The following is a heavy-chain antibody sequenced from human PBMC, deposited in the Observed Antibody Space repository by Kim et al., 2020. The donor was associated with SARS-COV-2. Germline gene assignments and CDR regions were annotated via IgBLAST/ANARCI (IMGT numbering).Heavy chain of an antibody. V-gene: IGHV1-69*01. CDR3: ARCYSSSWSYYFDY. Sequence: AQKFQGRVTITADESTSTAYMELSSLRSEDTAVYYCARCYSSSWSYYFDYWGQGTLVTVSS. J-gene: IGHJ4*02. D-gene: IGHD6-13*01.